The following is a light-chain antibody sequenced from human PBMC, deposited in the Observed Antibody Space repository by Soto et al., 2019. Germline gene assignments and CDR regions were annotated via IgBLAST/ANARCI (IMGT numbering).Light chain of an antibody. Sequence: EIVMTQSPATLSVSPGERATLSCRASQSVSSSYLAWYQQKPGQAPRLLIYGASSRATGIPDRFSGSGSGTDFTLTISRLEPEDFAVYYCQQYGSSPWTFGQVTKVDIK. J-gene: IGKJ1*01. CDR1: QSVSSSY. CDR3: QQYGSSPWT. CDR2: GAS. V-gene: IGKV3-20*01.